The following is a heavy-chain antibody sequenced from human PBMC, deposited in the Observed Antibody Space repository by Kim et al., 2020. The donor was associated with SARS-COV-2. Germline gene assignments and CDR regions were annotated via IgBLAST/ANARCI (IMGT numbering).Heavy chain of an antibody. V-gene: IGHV4-34*01. CDR1: GGSFSSYY. J-gene: IGHJ4*02. CDR3: SGWHDYGISARRD. D-gene: IGHD4-17*01. CDR2: INYIRST. Sequence: SETLSLTCAVSGGSFSSYYWTWIRQPPGKGLEWIGEINYIRSTNYNPALKSRVTISLDTSKNEFYLRLISVPAADTAVYYCSGWHDYGISARRDWGQGT.